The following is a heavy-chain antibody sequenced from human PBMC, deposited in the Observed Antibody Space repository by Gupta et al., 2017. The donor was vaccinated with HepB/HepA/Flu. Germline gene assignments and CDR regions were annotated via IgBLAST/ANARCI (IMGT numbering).Heavy chain of an antibody. D-gene: IGHD3-3*01. CDR1: GGTFSSYA. V-gene: IGHV1-69*01. CDR2: IIPIFGTA. Sequence: QVQLVQSGAEVKKPGSSVKVSCKASGGTFSSYAISWVRQAPGQGLEWMGGIIPIFGTANYAQKFQGRVTITADESTSTAYMELSSLRSEDTAVYYCARGPPTSLNRRFLEWQTPSGYYYYYMDVWGKGTTVTVSS. CDR3: ARGPPTSLNRRFLEWQTPSGYYYYYMDV. J-gene: IGHJ6*03.